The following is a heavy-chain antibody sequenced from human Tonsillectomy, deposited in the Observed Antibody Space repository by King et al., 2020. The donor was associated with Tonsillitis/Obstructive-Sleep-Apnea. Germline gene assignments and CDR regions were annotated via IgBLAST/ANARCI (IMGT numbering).Heavy chain of an antibody. J-gene: IGHJ6*03. CDR2: IHYTGST. Sequence: VQLQESGPGLVKPSETLSLTCTVSGGSISSYYWSWIRQPPGKGLEWIGYIHYTGSTNYNPSLKSRGTILLDMSKNQCSLKLKSVTAAATAVYYCARSGWPLGYDYYYMDVWGKGTTVTVSS. CDR3: ARSGWPLGYDYYYMDV. D-gene: IGHD3-10*01. CDR1: GGSISSYY. V-gene: IGHV4-59*01.